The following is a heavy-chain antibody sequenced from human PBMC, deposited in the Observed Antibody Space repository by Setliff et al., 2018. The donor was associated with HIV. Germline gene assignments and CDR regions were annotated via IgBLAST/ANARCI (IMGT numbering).Heavy chain of an antibody. V-gene: IGHV4-34*01. D-gene: IGHD6-13*01. Sequence: SETLSLTCAVYGGSFSGYYWSWIRQPPGKGLEWSGEINHSGSTNYNPSLKSRVTISVDTSKNQFSLKLSSVTAADTAVYYCARGLSSSWGGWNAFDIWGQGTMVTVSS. CDR1: GGSFSGYY. J-gene: IGHJ3*02. CDR3: ARGLSSSWGGWNAFDI. CDR2: INHSGST.